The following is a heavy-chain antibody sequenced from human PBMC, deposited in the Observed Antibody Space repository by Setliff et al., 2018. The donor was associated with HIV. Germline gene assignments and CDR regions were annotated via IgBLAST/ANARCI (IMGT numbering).Heavy chain of an antibody. CDR1: GGSISSYY. CDR2: IYYSGST. Sequence: SETLSLTCTVSGGSISSYYWSWIRQPPGKGLEWIGHIYYSGSTDYNPSLKSRVTISLDTSKNQFSLKLTSVTAADTAVYYCAREGRYSSACFFDYWGQGTLVTVSS. J-gene: IGHJ4*02. V-gene: IGHV4-59*01. CDR3: AREGRYSSACFFDY. D-gene: IGHD6-19*01.